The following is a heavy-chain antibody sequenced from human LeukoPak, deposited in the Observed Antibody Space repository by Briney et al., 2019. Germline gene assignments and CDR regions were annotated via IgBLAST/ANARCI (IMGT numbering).Heavy chain of an antibody. J-gene: IGHJ6*03. D-gene: IGHD3-3*01. Sequence: GGSLRLSCAASGFTFSSYGMHWVRQAPGKGLEWVAFIRYDGTNKYYADSVKGRFTISRDNSKNTLYLQMNSLRAEDTAVYYCSRKTIFRYYYYMDVWDKGTTVTVSS. CDR1: GFTFSSYG. CDR2: IRYDGTNK. V-gene: IGHV3-30*02. CDR3: SRKTIFRYYYYMDV.